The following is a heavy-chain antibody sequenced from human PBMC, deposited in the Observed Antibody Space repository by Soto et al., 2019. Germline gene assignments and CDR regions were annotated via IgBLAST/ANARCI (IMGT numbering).Heavy chain of an antibody. CDR3: AKEGGDDYVWGSYREIDY. J-gene: IGHJ4*02. V-gene: IGHV3-23*01. Sequence: EVQLLESGGGLVQPGGSLRLSCAASGFTFSSYAMSWVRQAPGKGLEWVSAISGSGGSTYYADSVKGRFTISRDNSKNTLYLKMNSLRAEDTAVYYCAKEGGDDYVWGSYREIDYWGQGTLVTVSS. CDR2: ISGSGGST. CDR1: GFTFSSYA. D-gene: IGHD3-16*02.